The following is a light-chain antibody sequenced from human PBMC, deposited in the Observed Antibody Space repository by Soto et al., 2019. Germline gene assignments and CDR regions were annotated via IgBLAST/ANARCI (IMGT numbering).Light chain of an antibody. V-gene: IGKV3-20*01. Sequence: EIVLTQSPGTLSLSPGERATLSCRASQSVGTYLAWYQQKPGQAPRLLIYGASSRATGIPDRFSGSGSGTDVTLTISRLEPEDSAVYYCQQYVIIPLTFGGGTKVEIK. J-gene: IGKJ4*01. CDR2: GAS. CDR1: QSVGTY. CDR3: QQYVIIPLT.